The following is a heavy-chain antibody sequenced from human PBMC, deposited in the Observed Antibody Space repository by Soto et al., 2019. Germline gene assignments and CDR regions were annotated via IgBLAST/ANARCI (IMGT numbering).Heavy chain of an antibody. CDR1: GFTFSSYA. V-gene: IGHV3-23*01. Sequence: PGRSLRLSCAASGFTFSSYAMILIRQAPGKGLEWVSAISGSGGSTYYADSVKGRFTISRDNSKNTLYLQMNSLRAEDTAVYYCAKDTAAFDAFDIWGQGTMVTVSS. D-gene: IGHD6-13*01. J-gene: IGHJ3*02. CDR3: AKDTAAFDAFDI. CDR2: ISGSGGST.